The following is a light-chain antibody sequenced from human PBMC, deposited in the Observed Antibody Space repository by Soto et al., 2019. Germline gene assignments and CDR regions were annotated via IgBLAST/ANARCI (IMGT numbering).Light chain of an antibody. V-gene: IGKV3-15*01. CDR2: GAS. CDR3: QQYKLWPLT. CDR1: QSLDTAGQRFSDY. J-gene: IGKJ4*01. Sequence: EIVMTQSPATLSVSPGERATLSCRASQSLDTAGQRFSDYLAWYQQEPGQAPRLLIYGASTRATGVPARFSGSGSGTDFTLTITSLQSEDFAVYYCQQYKLWPLTFGGGTNVEIK.